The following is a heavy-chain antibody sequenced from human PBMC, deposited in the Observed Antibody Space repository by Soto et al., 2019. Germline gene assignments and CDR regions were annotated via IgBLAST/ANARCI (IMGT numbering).Heavy chain of an antibody. V-gene: IGHV1-8*01. D-gene: IGHD3-3*01. CDR2: MNPNSGNT. CDR3: ARARTYYDFWSANEDYYGMDV. CDR1: GYTFTSYD. Sequence: QVQLVQSGAEVKKPGASVKVSCKASGYTFTSYDINWVRQATGQGLEWMGWMNPNSGNTGYAQKFQGRVTMTRNTSTSTAYMELSSLRSEDTAVYYCARARTYYDFWSANEDYYGMDVWGQGTTVTVSS. J-gene: IGHJ6*02.